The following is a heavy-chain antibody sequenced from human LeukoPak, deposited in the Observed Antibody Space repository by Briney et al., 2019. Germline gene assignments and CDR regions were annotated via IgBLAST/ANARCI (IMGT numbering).Heavy chain of an antibody. D-gene: IGHD1-7*01. CDR1: GYSFTSYW. V-gene: IGHV5-51*01. CDR3: ARLGITGTVYNWFDP. CDR2: IYPGASDT. Sequence: GESLKISCKGSGYSFTSYWIGWVRQMPGKGLEWMGIIYPGASDTRYSPSFQGKVTISADKSISTAYPQWSSLKASDTAMYYCARLGITGTVYNWFDPWGQGTLVTVSS. J-gene: IGHJ5*02.